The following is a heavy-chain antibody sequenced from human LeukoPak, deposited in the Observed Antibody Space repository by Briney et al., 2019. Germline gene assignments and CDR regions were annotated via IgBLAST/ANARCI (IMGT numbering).Heavy chain of an antibody. D-gene: IGHD6-13*01. V-gene: IGHV4-30-2*02. CDR3: ARSHPQQQLIDFDY. CDR2: IYHSGST. CDR1: GGSISSGGYY. J-gene: IGHJ4*02. Sequence: SETLSLTCTVSGGSISSGGYYWSWIRQPPGKGLEWIGYIYHSGSTYYNPSLKSRVTISVDRSKNQFSLKLSSVTAADTAVYYCARSHPQQQLIDFDYWGQGTLVTVSS.